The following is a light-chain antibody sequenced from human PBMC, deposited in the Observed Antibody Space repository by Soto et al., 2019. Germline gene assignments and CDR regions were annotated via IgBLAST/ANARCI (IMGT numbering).Light chain of an antibody. J-gene: IGLJ1*01. CDR2: HVS. V-gene: IGLV2-14*01. Sequence: QSALTQPASVSGSPGQSITISCTGSSSDIGGYNYVSWYQQHPDKAPKLMIYHVSNRPSGISSRFSGSKSGNTASLTISGLQAEDEADYSCSSYTSSTTYVFGTGTKLTVL. CDR3: SSYTSSTTYV. CDR1: SSDIGGYNY.